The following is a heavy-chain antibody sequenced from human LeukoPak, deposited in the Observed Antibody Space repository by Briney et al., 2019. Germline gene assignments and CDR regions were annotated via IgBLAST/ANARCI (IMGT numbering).Heavy chain of an antibody. D-gene: IGHD5-24*01. CDR3: ARREERWLRTDAFDI. Sequence: GSLRLSCAASGFTFSSYAMSWVRQAPGKGLEWIGEINHSGSTNYNPSLKSRVTISVDTSKNQFSLKLSSVTAADTAVYYCARREERWLRTDAFDIWGQGTMVTVSS. CDR2: INHSGST. J-gene: IGHJ3*02. V-gene: IGHV4-34*01. CDR1: GFTFSSYA.